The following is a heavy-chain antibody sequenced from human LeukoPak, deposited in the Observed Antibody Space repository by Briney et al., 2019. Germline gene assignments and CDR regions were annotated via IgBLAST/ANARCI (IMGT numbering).Heavy chain of an antibody. J-gene: IGHJ4*02. Sequence: PGGSLRLSCAASGFTFSSYGMHWVRQAPGKGLEWVAVIWYDGSNKYYADSVKGRFTISRDNSKNTLYLQMNSLRAEDTAVYYCARDGLRLGELSPNDYWGQGTLVTVSS. CDR3: ARDGLRLGELSPNDY. V-gene: IGHV3-33*01. CDR1: GFTFSSYG. CDR2: IWYDGSNK. D-gene: IGHD3-16*02.